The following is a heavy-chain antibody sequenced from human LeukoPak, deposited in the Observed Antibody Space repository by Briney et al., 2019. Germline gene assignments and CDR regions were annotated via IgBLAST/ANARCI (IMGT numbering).Heavy chain of an antibody. D-gene: IGHD6-13*01. J-gene: IGHJ5*02. CDR1: GFTFSSYG. Sequence: GGSLRLSCAASGFTFSSYGMHWVRQAPGKGLEWVAVISYDGSNKYYAGSVKGRFTISRDNSKNTLYLQMNSLRAEDTAVYYCAKDRVAAAGWFDPWGQGTLVTVSS. CDR3: AKDRVAAAGWFDP. V-gene: IGHV3-30*18. CDR2: ISYDGSNK.